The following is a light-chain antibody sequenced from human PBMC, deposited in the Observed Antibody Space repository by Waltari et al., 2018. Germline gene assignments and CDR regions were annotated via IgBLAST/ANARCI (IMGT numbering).Light chain of an antibody. CDR1: QTISSY. CDR3: QQSYSSPPT. V-gene: IGKV1-39*01. CDR2: AAS. J-gene: IGKJ5*01. Sequence: DIQMTQSPSSLSASVGDRITITCRASQTISSYLTWYHQSPGKAPRLLLYAASSLQTGVPSRFSGRGSGTHFTLTISGLHPEDFGTYYCQQSYSSPPTFGQGTRVEIK.